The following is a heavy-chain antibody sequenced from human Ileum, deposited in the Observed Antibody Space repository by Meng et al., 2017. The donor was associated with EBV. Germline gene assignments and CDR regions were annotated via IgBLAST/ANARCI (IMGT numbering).Heavy chain of an antibody. CDR1: GGSVIISSYY. V-gene: IGHV4-61*01. D-gene: IGHD5-18*01. CDR3: ARGWDTAMDSG. J-gene: IGHJ4*02. Sequence: QLRMQESGPGLVKPSEPLPRTCTVSGGSVIISSYYWSWIRQPPGKGLEWIGYIYYSGTTNYNPSLESRVTISVDTSKNQFSLKLRSVAASDTAVYYCARGWDTAMDSGWGQGTLVTVSS. CDR2: IYYSGTT.